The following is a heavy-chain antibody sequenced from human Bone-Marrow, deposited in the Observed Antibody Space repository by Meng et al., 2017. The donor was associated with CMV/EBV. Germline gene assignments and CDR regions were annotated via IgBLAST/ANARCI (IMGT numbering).Heavy chain of an antibody. V-gene: IGHV3-21*06. CDR2: ISSSSSYI. D-gene: IGHD4-17*01. J-gene: IGHJ4*02. Sequence: GGSLRLSCAVSGFTFSSYALNWVRQAPGKGLEWVSTISSSSSYIYYADSVRGRFTISRDNSKNSLYLQMNRLKAEDTAVYFCARGRAGDYGDLGAGLDSWGQGTLVTVSS. CDR3: ARGRAGDYGDLGAGLDS. CDR1: GFTFSSYA.